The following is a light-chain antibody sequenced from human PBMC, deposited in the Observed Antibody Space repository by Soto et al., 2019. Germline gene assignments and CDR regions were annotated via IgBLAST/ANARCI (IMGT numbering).Light chain of an antibody. CDR3: HQYNNWLRWT. CDR1: QSISSN. J-gene: IGKJ1*01. Sequence: EIVMTQSPATLSVSPGDRATLSCRASQSISSNLAWYQQKPGQAPRLLIYDASTRATGIPARFSGSGSGTEFTLPLSSLQSEDFAVYYCHQYNNWLRWTFGQGTKVEIK. V-gene: IGKV3-15*01. CDR2: DAS.